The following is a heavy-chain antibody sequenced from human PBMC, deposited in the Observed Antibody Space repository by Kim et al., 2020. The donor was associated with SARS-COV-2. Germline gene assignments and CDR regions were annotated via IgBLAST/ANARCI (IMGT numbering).Heavy chain of an antibody. CDR3: ARSRRAYEYMDD. CDR1: GFTFSDYY. J-gene: IGHJ6*03. D-gene: IGHD3-16*01. V-gene: IGHV3-49*04. Sequence: GGSLRLSCTASGFTFSDYYMAWVRLAHGKGLEWVGLIRTNTYGGTGEYAPSVKDRFTVSRDDSNSFAYLQLNSLRSEDTAVYYCARSRRAYEYMDDWVKG. CDR2: IRTNTYGGTG.